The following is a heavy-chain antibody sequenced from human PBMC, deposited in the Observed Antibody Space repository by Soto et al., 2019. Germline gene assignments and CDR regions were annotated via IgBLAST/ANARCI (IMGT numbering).Heavy chain of an antibody. J-gene: IGHJ4*02. CDR1: GGSISSYY. V-gene: IGHV4-59*08. CDR2: IYYSGST. CDR3: ARLGYCSGGSCSDFDY. Sequence: SETLSLTCTVSGGSISSYYWSWIRQPPGKGLEWIGYIYYSGSTNYNPSLKSRVTISVDTSKNQFSLKLSSVTAADTAVYYCARLGYCSGGSCSDFDYWGQGTLVTVSS. D-gene: IGHD2-15*01.